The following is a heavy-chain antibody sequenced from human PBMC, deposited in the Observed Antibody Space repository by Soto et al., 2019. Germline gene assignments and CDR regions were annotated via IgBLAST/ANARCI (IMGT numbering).Heavy chain of an antibody. J-gene: IGHJ4*02. D-gene: IGHD6-13*01. CDR1: GFTFSSYW. CDR2: INSDGSST. CDR3: ARDRRYSSSWDSEHFDY. Sequence: GGSLRLSCAASGFTFSSYWMHWVRQAPGKGLVWVSRINSDGSSTSYADSVKGRFTISRDNAKNTLYLQMNSLRAEDTAVYYCARDRRYSSSWDSEHFDYWGQGTLVTVSS. V-gene: IGHV3-74*01.